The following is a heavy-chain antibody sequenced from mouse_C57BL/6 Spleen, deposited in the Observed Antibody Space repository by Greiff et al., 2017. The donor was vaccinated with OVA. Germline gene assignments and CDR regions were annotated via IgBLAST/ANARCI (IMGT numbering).Heavy chain of an antibody. CDR3: ARNSNWDGFDY. D-gene: IGHD4-1*01. V-gene: IGHV5-17*01. Sequence: EVMLVESGGGLVKPGGSLKLSCEASGFTFSDYGMHWVSQAPEKGLEWVAYISRGSSTIYYADTVKGGFTISRDNAKHTLFLQMTRLRSENTAMYYCARNSNWDGFDYWGQGTTLTVSS. CDR2: ISRGSSTI. J-gene: IGHJ2*01. CDR1: GFTFSDYG.